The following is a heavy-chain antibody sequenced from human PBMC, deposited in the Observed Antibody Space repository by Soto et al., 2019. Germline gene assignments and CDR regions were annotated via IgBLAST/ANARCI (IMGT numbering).Heavy chain of an antibody. CDR3: AVARDQPLLWFDY. Sequence: PGESLKISCKGSGYSFTSYWIGWVRQMPGKGLEWMGIIYPGDSDTRYSPSFQGQVTISADKSISTAYLQWSGLKASDTAMYYCAVARDQPLLWFDYWGQGTLVTVSS. CDR2: IYPGDSDT. J-gene: IGHJ4*02. V-gene: IGHV5-51*01. D-gene: IGHD2-2*01. CDR1: GYSFTSYW.